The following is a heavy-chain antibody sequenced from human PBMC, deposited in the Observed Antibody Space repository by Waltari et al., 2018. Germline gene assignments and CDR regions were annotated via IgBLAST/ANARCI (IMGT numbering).Heavy chain of an antibody. J-gene: IGHJ2*01. CDR3: ARLRTDWYFDL. CDR2: IYYSGST. Sequence: QLQLQESGPGLVKPSETLSLTCPVSGGSISSSSYYWGGIRQPPGKGLEWIGSIYYSGSTYYNPSLKSRVTISVDTSKNQFSLKLSSVTAADTAVYYCARLRTDWYFDLWGRGTLVTVSS. CDR1: GGSISSSSYY. V-gene: IGHV4-39*01. D-gene: IGHD3-3*01.